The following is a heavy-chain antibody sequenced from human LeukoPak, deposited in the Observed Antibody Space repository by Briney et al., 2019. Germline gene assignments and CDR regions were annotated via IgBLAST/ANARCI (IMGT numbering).Heavy chain of an antibody. CDR2: TSGSGGST. CDR1: GFTFSSYA. J-gene: IGHJ4*02. Sequence: GGSLRLSCAASGFTFSSYAMSWVRQAPGKGLEWVSATSGSGGSTYYADSVKGRFTISRDNSKNTLYLQMNSLRAEDTAVYYCAKDLRRWEEPASEVDYWGQGTLVTVSS. CDR3: AKDLRRWEEPASEVDY. D-gene: IGHD1-26*01. V-gene: IGHV3-23*01.